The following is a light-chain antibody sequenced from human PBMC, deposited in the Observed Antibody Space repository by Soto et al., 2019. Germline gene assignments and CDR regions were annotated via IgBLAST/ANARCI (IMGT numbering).Light chain of an antibody. J-gene: IGKJ2*01. CDR1: QSINIY. CDR3: QQSYRSPYT. CDR2: AAS. V-gene: IGKV1-39*01. Sequence: IQLNQSPSSLSASVGDRVTVTCRASQSINIYLNWYQQKPGKAPTLLIYAASSLQSGVPSRFSGGGSRTDFTLTISSLQPEDFATYYCQQSYRSPYTFGQGTKLEI.